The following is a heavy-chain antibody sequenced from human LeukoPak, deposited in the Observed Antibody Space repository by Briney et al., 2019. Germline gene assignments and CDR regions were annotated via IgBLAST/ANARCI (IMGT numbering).Heavy chain of an antibody. J-gene: IGHJ4*02. V-gene: IGHV3-30*02. CDR2: IRYDGSNK. CDR3: ARDQGPGMAVAGTAGTDY. D-gene: IGHD6-19*01. Sequence: GGSLRLSCAASGFTFSSYGMHWVRQAPGKGLEWVAFIRYDGSNKYYADSVKGRFTISRDNSKNTLYLQMNSLRAEDTAVYYCARDQGPGMAVAGTAGTDYWGQGTLVTVSS. CDR1: GFTFSSYG.